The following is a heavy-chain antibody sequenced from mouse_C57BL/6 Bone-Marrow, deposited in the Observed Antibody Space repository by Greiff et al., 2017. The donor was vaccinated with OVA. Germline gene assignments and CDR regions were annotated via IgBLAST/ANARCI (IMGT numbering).Heavy chain of an antibody. CDR2: IYPRSGNT. CDR3: ARWDYDGAWFAY. V-gene: IGHV1-81*01. CDR1: GYTFTSYG. J-gene: IGHJ3*01. Sequence: QVQLQHSGAELARPGASVKLSCKASGYTFTSYGISWVKQRTGQGLEWIGEIYPRSGNTYYNEKFKGKATLTADKSSSTAYMELRSLTSEDSAVYFCARWDYDGAWFAYWGQGTLVTVSA. D-gene: IGHD2-4*01.